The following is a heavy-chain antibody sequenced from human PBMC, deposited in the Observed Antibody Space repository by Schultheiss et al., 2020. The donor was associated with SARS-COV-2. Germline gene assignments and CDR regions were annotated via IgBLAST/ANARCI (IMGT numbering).Heavy chain of an antibody. CDR1: GGSISSSNW. J-gene: IGHJ4*02. CDR2: IYHSGST. D-gene: IGHD3-3*01. Sequence: SETLSLTCAVSGGSISSSNWWSWVRQPPGKGLEWIGKIYHSGSTNYNPSLKRRVTISVDKSKNQFSLKLSSVTAADTAVYYCARDSTILKYWGQGTLVTVSS. CDR3: ARDSTILKY. V-gene: IGHV4-4*02.